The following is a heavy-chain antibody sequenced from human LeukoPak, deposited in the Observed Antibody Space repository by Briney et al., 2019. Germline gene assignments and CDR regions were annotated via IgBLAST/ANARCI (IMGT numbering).Heavy chain of an antibody. CDR1: GFTFSNYG. CDR2: IRYDGSNK. J-gene: IGHJ4*02. Sequence: GGFLRLSCAASGFTFSNYGMHWVRQAPGKGLEWVAFIRYDGSNKYYADSVKGRFTISRDNSKNTLYLQMNSLRVEDTAVYYCARGIAVAGNLGTFDYWGQGTLVTVSS. V-gene: IGHV3-30*02. D-gene: IGHD6-19*01. CDR3: ARGIAVAGNLGTFDY.